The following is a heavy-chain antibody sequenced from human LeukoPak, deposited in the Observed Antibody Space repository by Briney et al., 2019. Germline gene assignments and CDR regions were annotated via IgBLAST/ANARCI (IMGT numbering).Heavy chain of an antibody. V-gene: IGHV3-74*01. J-gene: IGHJ6*02. CDR3: ARGYGVDV. CDR1: GFTFSNYW. CDR2: INGGGSDT. Sequence: GGSLRLSCAASGFTFSNYWMSWVRLAPGKGLVWVSNINGGGSDTGYADPVKGRFTISRDNAKNTLYLQMNSLRVEDTGVYYCARGYGVDVWGQGTTVTVSS.